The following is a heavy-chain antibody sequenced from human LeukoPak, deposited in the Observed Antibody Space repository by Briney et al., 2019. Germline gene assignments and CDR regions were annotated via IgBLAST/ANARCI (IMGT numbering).Heavy chain of an antibody. J-gene: IGHJ6*03. CDR1: GYTFIGYY. CDR2: INPNSGGT. Sequence: ASVKVSCKASGYTFIGYYMHWVRQAPGQGLEWMGWINPNSGGTNCAQKFQGRVTMTRDTSTSTVYMELSSLRSEDTAVYYCARDYNYYYYMDVWGKGTTVTISS. CDR3: ARDYNYYYYMDV. V-gene: IGHV1-2*02.